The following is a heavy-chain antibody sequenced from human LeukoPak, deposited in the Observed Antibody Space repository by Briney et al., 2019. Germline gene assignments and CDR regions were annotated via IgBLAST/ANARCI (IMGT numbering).Heavy chain of an antibody. CDR1: GGSVSSGSYY. Sequence: SETLSLTCTVSGGSVSSGSYYWSWIRQPPGKGLEWIGYIYYSGSTNYNPSLKSRVTISVDTSKNQFSLKLSSVTAADTAVYYCARSRVWAYYDILTGYYEPPEYWGQGTLVTVSS. D-gene: IGHD3-9*01. CDR2: IYYSGST. J-gene: IGHJ4*02. V-gene: IGHV4-61*01. CDR3: ARSRVWAYYDILTGYYEPPEY.